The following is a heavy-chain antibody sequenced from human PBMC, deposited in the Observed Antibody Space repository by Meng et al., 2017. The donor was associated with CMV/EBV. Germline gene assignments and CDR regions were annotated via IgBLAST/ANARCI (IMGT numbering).Heavy chain of an antibody. V-gene: IGHV1-69*10. CDR2: IIPVLGVT. J-gene: IGHJ6*02. CDR1: GGSFRRYA. D-gene: IGHD3-3*01. CDR3: VFSEEYYHFRSGPDWYYHYGMDV. Sequence: SVKVSCKASGGSFRRYAVSWVRQAPGQGPEWMAGIIPVLGVTNYAQKFQGRLTITADKSTTTVYVEWSSLRADDTALYYCVFSEEYYHFRSGPDWYYHYGMDVWGPGTAVTVSS.